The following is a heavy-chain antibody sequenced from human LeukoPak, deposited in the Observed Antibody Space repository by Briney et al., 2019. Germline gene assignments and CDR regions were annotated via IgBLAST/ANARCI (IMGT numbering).Heavy chain of an antibody. CDR1: GFTFSSYG. CDR3: ARGKGSGSYYINY. CDR2: IRYDGSNK. V-gene: IGHV3-30*02. J-gene: IGHJ4*02. D-gene: IGHD3-10*01. Sequence: PGGSLRLSCAASGFTFSSYGMHWVRQAPGKGLEWVAFIRYDGSNKYYADSVKGRFTISRDNSKNTLYLQMNSLRAEDTAVYYCARGKGSGSYYINYWGQGTLVTVSS.